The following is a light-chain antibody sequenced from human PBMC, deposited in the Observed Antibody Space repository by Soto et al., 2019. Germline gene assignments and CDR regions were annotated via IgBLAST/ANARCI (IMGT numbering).Light chain of an antibody. CDR3: QQYGSSPGST. CDR1: QSISNNY. Sequence: DIVLTQSPGTLSLSPGERATLSCRASQSISNNYLAWYQQRPGQAPRLLIYDASSRATGIPDRFSGSGSGTDFTLTISRLEPEDFAVYYCQQYGSSPGSTFGQGTKLEIK. V-gene: IGKV3-20*01. J-gene: IGKJ2*02. CDR2: DAS.